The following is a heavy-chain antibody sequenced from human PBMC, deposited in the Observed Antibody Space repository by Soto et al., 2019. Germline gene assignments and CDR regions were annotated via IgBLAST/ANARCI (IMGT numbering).Heavy chain of an antibody. CDR3: AREETAWPLAYGLDV. D-gene: IGHD2-21*02. J-gene: IGHJ6*02. CDR1: GFTFNSFS. Sequence: GWSLRLSCAASGFTFNSFSMHWVRQAPGKGLEWVSSFGTRGDTYYADTLEGRFTISRDNAKNSVSLQMSSLRAEDTAVYFCAREETAWPLAYGLDVWGQGTTVTVSS. V-gene: IGHV3-21*01. CDR2: FGTRGDT.